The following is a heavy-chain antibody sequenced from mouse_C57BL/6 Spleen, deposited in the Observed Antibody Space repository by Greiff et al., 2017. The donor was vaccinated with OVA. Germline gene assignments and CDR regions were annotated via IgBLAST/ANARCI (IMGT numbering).Heavy chain of an antibody. Sequence: VQLQQSGPELVKPGASVKISCKASGYAFSSSWMNWVKQRPGKGLEWIGRIYPGDGDTNYNGKFKGKATLTADKSSSTAYMQLSSLTSEDSAVYFCARLDYGGRGDYWGQGTTLTVSS. D-gene: IGHD1-1*01. CDR3: ARLDYGGRGDY. V-gene: IGHV1-82*01. CDR1: GYAFSSSW. CDR2: IYPGDGDT. J-gene: IGHJ2*01.